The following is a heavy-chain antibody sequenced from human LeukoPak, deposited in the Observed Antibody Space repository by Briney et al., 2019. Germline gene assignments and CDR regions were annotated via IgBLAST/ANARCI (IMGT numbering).Heavy chain of an antibody. CDR1: GFTFSSYG. V-gene: IGHV3-30*18. Sequence: GGSLRLSCAASGFTFSSYGVHWVRQAPGKGLEWVAVISYDGSSTYYADSVKGRFTISRDNSRNTLYLQMNSLRAEDTAVYYCAKDEGSAWYGYLDYWGQGTLVTVSS. CDR2: ISYDGSST. J-gene: IGHJ4*02. CDR3: AKDEGSAWYGYLDY. D-gene: IGHD6-19*01.